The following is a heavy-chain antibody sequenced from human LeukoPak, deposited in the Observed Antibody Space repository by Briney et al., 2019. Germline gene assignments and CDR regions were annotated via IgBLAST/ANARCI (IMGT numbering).Heavy chain of an antibody. J-gene: IGHJ4*02. V-gene: IGHV3-21*01. D-gene: IGHD3-22*01. CDR3: ARDYYDSSGYYRFDY. CDR2: ISSSSSYI. Sequence: PGGSLRLSCAASGFTFSSYAMSWVRQAPGKGLEWVSSISSSSSYIYYADSVKGRFTISRDNAKNSLYLQMNSLRAEDTAVYYCARDYYDSSGYYRFDYWGQGTLVTVSS. CDR1: GFTFSSYA.